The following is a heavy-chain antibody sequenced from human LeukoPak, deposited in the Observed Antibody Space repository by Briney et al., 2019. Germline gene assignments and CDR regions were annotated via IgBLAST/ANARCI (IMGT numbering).Heavy chain of an antibody. CDR1: GYTFTSYD. V-gene: IGHV1-8*01. CDR3: ATTRLVPLYYYGMDV. CDR2: MNPNSGNT. D-gene: IGHD3-9*01. Sequence: ASVKVSCKASGYTFTSYDINWVRQATGQGLEWMGWMNPNSGNTGYAQKFQGRVTMTEDTSTDTAYMELSSLRSDDTAVYYCATTRLVPLYYYGMDVWGQGTTVAVSS. J-gene: IGHJ6*02.